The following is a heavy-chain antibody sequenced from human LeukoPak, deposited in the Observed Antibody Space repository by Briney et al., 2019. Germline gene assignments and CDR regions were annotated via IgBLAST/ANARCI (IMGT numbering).Heavy chain of an antibody. CDR3: ARDGGYYCCGYCPLRR. CDR1: GFTFSSYS. V-gene: IGHV3-21*01. J-gene: IGHJ4*02. D-gene: IGHD2-21*01. Sequence: NAGGSLRLSCAASGFTFSSYSMNWVRQAPGKGLEWVSSISSSSSYIYYADSVKGRFTISRDNAKNSLYLQMNSLRAEDTAVYYCARDGGYYCCGYCPLRRWGQGTLVTVSS. CDR2: ISSSSSYI.